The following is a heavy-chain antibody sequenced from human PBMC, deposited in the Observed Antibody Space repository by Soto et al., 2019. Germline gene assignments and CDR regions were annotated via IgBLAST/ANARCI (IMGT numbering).Heavy chain of an antibody. CDR1: GGSISSGDYY. CDR3: ARDKVIYTNYFYYYYGMDV. V-gene: IGHV4-61*08. CDR2: IYYSGST. Sequence: SETLSLTCTVSGGSISSGDYYWSWIRQPPGKGLEWIGYIYYSGSTNYNPSLKSRVTTSVDTSKNQFSLKLSSVTAADAAVYYCARDKVIYTNYFYYYYGMDVWGQGTTVTVSS. D-gene: IGHD4-4*01. J-gene: IGHJ6*02.